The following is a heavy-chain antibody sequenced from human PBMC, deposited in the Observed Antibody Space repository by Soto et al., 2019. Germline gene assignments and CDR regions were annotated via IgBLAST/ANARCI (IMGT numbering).Heavy chain of an antibody. J-gene: IGHJ4*02. CDR2: INAGNGNT. Sequence: ASLKVSCKASGYTFTSYAIHWVRQAPGQRLEWMGWINAGNGNTKYSQKFQGRVTITRDTSASTAYMELSSLRSQDTAVYYCARVLGVAKGDYWGQGTLVTVSS. V-gene: IGHV1-3*01. CDR3: ARVLGVAKGDY. CDR1: GYTFTSYA. D-gene: IGHD3-3*01.